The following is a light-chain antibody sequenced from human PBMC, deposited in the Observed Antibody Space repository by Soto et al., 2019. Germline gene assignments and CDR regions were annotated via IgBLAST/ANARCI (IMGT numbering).Light chain of an antibody. J-gene: IGLJ1*01. CDR2: DNN. CDR3: GSWDSSLTYV. CDR1: SSNIGNNF. Sequence: QSVLTQPPSVSAAPGHKVTISCSGSSSNIGNNFVTWYQQLPGTAPKLLIYDNNKRRSGVPDRFSGSQSGTSATLGITGLQTGDEAVYYCGSWDSSLTYVFGTGTKVTVL. V-gene: IGLV1-51*01.